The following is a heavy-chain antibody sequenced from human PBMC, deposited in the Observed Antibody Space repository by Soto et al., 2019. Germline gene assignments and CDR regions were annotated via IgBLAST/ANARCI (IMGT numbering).Heavy chain of an antibody. D-gene: IGHD6-19*01. J-gene: IGHJ4*02. V-gene: IGHV3-33*01. CDR1: GFTFSSYG. Sequence: QVQLVESGGGVVQPGRSLRLSCAASGFTFSSYGMHWVRQAPGKGLEWVAVIRYDGSNKYYADSVKGRFTISRDNSKNTLYLQMNSLRAEDTAVYYCAREAGIAVAGLYFDYWGQGTLVTVSS. CDR2: IRYDGSNK. CDR3: AREAGIAVAGLYFDY.